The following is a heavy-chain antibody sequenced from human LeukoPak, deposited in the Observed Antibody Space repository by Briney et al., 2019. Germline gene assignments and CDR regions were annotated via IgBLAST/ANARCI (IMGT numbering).Heavy chain of an antibody. Sequence: GGSLRLSCVASGFTFSSSWMTWVRQAPGKGLEWVAFIRYDGSNKYYADSVKGRFTISRDNSKNTLYLQMNSLRAEDTAVYYCAKVLLWFGETSRPSNYFDYWGQGTLVTVSS. CDR3: AKVLLWFGETSRPSNYFDY. CDR1: GFTFSSSW. CDR2: IRYDGSNK. J-gene: IGHJ4*02. D-gene: IGHD3-10*01. V-gene: IGHV3-30*02.